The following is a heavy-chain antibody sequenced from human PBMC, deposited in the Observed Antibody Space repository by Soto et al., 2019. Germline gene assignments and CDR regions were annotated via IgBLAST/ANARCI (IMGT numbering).Heavy chain of an antibody. D-gene: IGHD2-15*01. V-gene: IGHV3-23*01. CDR3: AQIGGVVVAHPFDY. CDR2: ISGSGSTT. CDR1: GFTFSSYA. J-gene: IGHJ4*02. Sequence: EVQLLESGGGLVQPGESLRLSCAASGFTFSSYAMSWVRQAPGKGLEWVSAISGSGSTTYYADSVQGRCTISRDNSKSTLYLQMNSLRPEDTAVYYCAQIGGVVVAHPFDYWGQGTLVTVSS.